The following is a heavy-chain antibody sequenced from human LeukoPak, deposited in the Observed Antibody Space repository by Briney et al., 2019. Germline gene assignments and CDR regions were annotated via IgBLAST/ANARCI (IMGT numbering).Heavy chain of an antibody. Sequence: ASVKVSCKASGYTFTSYDINWVRQATGQGLELMGWMNPNSGNTGYAQKFQGRVTMTRNTSISTAYMELSSLRSEDTAVYYCARGSGSRIAVAGTKGYNAYWGQGTLVTVSS. D-gene: IGHD6-19*01. V-gene: IGHV1-8*01. CDR3: ARGSGSRIAVAGTKGYNAY. CDR1: GYTFTSYD. J-gene: IGHJ4*02. CDR2: MNPNSGNT.